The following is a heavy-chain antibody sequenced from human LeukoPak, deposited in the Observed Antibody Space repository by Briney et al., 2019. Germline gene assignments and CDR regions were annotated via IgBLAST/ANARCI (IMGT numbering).Heavy chain of an antibody. CDR2: ISGSGGST. Sequence: GGSLRLSCAASGFTFSSYAMSWVRQAPGKGLEWVSAISGSGGSTYYADSVKGRFTISRDNSKNTLYLQMNSLRAEDMAVYYCAKDLTYCGGDCYPTVFDYWGQGTLVTVSS. CDR1: GFTFSSYA. D-gene: IGHD2-21*02. CDR3: AKDLTYCGGDCYPTVFDY. J-gene: IGHJ4*02. V-gene: IGHV3-23*01.